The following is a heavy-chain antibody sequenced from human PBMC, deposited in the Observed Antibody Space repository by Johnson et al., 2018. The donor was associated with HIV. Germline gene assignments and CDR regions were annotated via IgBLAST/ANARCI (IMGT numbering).Heavy chain of an antibody. J-gene: IGHJ3*02. CDR3: ARVYSGSFRPTKGNDVFDM. CDR1: GFTFSDHW. CDR2: IKSDGRST. D-gene: IGHD1-26*01. V-gene: IGHV3-74*01. Sequence: VQLVESGGGLVQPGGSVKLSCAASGFTFSDHWMYWVRQAPGKGLVWVSRIKSDGRSTNYADSVKGRFTISRDNAKNTLYLQMNSLRAEDTALYFCARVYSGSFRPTKGNDVFDMWGQGTMVTVSS.